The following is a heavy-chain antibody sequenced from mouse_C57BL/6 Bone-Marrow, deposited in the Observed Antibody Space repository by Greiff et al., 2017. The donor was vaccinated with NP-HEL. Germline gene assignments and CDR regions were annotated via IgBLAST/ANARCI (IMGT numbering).Heavy chain of an antibody. CDR2: ISDGGSYT. CDR1: GFTFSSYA. Sequence: EVNVVESGGGLVKPGGSLKLSCAASGFTFSSYAMSWVRQTPEKRLEWVATISDGGSYTYYPDNVKGRFTISRDNAKNNPYLQMSHLKSEDTAMYYCARDRGYGSSYRFAYWGQGTLVTVSA. CDR3: ARDRGYGSSYRFAY. V-gene: IGHV5-4*01. J-gene: IGHJ3*01. D-gene: IGHD1-1*01.